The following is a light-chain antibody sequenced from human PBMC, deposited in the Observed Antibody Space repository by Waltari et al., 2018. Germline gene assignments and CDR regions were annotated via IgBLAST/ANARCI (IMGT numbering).Light chain of an antibody. CDR2: KAS. J-gene: IGKJ2*01. V-gene: IGKV1-5*03. CDR1: QSISSW. CDR3: QQYNSYSRYT. Sequence: DIQMTQSPSTLSASVGDRVTITCRASQSISSWLAWYQQKPGKAPKLLIYKASSLESGVPSRFSGSGSGTEFTLTISIRQPDDFATYYCQQYNSYSRYTFGQGTKLEI.